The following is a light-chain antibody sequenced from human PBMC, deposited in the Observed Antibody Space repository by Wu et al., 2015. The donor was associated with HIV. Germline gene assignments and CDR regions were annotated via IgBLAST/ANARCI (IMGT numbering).Light chain of an antibody. CDR2: ETS. J-gene: IGKJ4*01. CDR3: QQRNFWPLT. Sequence: EIVLTQSPDTLSLSPGERATLSCRASQSVNNFLAWYQQKPGQAPRFLIYETSNRATGVPARFSGSGSGTDFALTISSLEPEDFAVYYCQQRNFWPLTFGGGTKVEIK. V-gene: IGKV3-11*01. CDR1: QSVNNF.